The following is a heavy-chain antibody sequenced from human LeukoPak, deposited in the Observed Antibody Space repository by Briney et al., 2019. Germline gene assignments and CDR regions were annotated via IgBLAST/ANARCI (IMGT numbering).Heavy chain of an antibody. CDR2: ISGSGGST. V-gene: IGHV3-23*01. J-gene: IGHJ4*02. Sequence: PGGSLRLSCAASGFTFSSYAMSWVRQAPGKGLEWVSAISGSGGSTYYADSVKGRFTIPRDNSKNTLYLQMNSLRAEDTALYHCARFSAVAGTDYWGQGTQVTVSS. D-gene: IGHD6-19*01. CDR3: ARFSAVAGTDY. CDR1: GFTFSSYA.